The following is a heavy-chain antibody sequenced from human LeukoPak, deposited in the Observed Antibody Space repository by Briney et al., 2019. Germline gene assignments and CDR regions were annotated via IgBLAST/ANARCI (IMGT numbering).Heavy chain of an antibody. V-gene: IGHV3-23*01. D-gene: IGHD6-19*01. J-gene: IGHJ4*02. Sequence: GGSLRVSCAASGFTFSSYAMSWVRQAPGKGLEWVSAISGSGVSTYYADSVKGRFTISRDNSKNTLYLQMNSLRDEDTAVYYCAKDSAVAGDFDFWGQGTLVTVSS. CDR2: ISGSGVST. CDR1: GFTFSSYA. CDR3: AKDSAVAGDFDF.